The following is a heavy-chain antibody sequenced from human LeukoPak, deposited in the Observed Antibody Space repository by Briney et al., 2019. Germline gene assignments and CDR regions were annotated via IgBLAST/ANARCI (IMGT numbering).Heavy chain of an antibody. Sequence: PGGSLRLSCSASGFTLCTYWMHWVRQTPGGGLVWVSRINSDRRRTSYADSVRGRFSISRDNAKNSLYLHRNSVRATDTGLCYWARTEWELGPYAFDIGGRGTRVTVSS. V-gene: IGHV3-74*01. CDR2: INSDRRRT. CDR3: ARTEWELGPYAFDI. J-gene: IGHJ3*02. CDR1: GFTLCTYW. D-gene: IGHD7-27*01.